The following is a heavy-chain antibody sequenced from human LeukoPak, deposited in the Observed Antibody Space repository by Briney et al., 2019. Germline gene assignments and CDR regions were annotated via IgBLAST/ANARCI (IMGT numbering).Heavy chain of an antibody. CDR3: ARQLWTPYFDY. D-gene: IGHD5-18*01. CDR1: GFTFSSYS. V-gene: IGHV3-21*01. J-gene: IGHJ4*02. Sequence: GGSLGLTCAASGFTFSSYSMNWVRQAPGKGLEWVSSISSSSSYIYYADSVKGRFTISRDNAKNSLYLQMNSLRAEDTAVYYCARQLWTPYFDYWGQGTLVTVSS. CDR2: ISSSSSYI.